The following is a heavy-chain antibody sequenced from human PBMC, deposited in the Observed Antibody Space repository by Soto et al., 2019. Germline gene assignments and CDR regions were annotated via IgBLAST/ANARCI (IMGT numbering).Heavy chain of an antibody. CDR2: ITGSGGGT. V-gene: IGHV3-23*01. J-gene: IGHJ5*02. CDR1: GFTFSSYA. Sequence: GSLRLSCEPSGFTFSSYAMSWVRQAPGKGLEWVSSITGSGGGTYHAASVKGRFTISRDNAKNRLYLQMNSLRAEDTAIYYCAKSSGWYVNNWLDPWGQGTLVTVSS. D-gene: IGHD6-19*01. CDR3: AKSSGWYVNNWLDP.